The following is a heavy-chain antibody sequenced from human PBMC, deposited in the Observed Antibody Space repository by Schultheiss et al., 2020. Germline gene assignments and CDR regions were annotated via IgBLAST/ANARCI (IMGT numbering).Heavy chain of an antibody. V-gene: IGHV4-4*07. CDR3: ARDRRLYYDILTGSMDYYYYGMDV. J-gene: IGHJ6*02. D-gene: IGHD3-9*01. CDR2: MNARGST. Sequence: SETLSLTCTVSGGSISSYYWSWIRQPAGKGLQWIGRMNARGSTNYNPSLKSRVTISVDTSKNQFSLKLSSVTAADTAVYYCARDRRLYYDILTGSMDYYYYGMDVWGQGTTVTVSS. CDR1: GGSISSYY.